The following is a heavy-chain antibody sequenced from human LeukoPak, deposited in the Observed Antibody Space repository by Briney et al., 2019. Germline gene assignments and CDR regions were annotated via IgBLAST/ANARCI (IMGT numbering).Heavy chain of an antibody. CDR1: GGSFNNYY. CDR2: INHSGIT. J-gene: IGHJ4*02. D-gene: IGHD2-2*01. Sequence: SETLSLTCVVYGGSFNNYYWSWIRQAPGKGLEWIGEINHSGITNYNPSLKSRVTMSIDTSKNQFSLNLRSVTAADTAIYYCERGDIVIVPAAPFDYWGQGTLVTVSS. CDR3: ERGDIVIVPAAPFDY. V-gene: IGHV4-34*01.